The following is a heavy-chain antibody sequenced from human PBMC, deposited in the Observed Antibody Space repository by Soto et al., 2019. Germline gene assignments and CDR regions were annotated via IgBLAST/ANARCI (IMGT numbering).Heavy chain of an antibody. D-gene: IGHD2-21*02. V-gene: IGHV1-8*01. CDR3: ARGVSCGGDCYRD. J-gene: IGHJ4*02. Sequence: ASVKVSCKASGYTFTSYDINWVRQATGQGLEWMGWMSPNSGNTGCAQKFQGRVTMTRNTSIGTAYVELSSLRSEDTAVYYCARGVSCGGDCYRDWGQGTPVTVSS. CDR2: MSPNSGNT. CDR1: GYTFTSYD.